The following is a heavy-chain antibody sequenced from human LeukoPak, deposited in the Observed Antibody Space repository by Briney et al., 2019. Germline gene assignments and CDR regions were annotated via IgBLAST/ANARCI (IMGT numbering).Heavy chain of an antibody. CDR1: GYTFTSYY. Sequence: ASVKVSCKASGYTFTSYYMHWVRQAPGQGLEWMGIINPSGGSTSYAQKFQGRVTMTRDTSTSTVYMELSSLRFEDTAVYYCASGGVVVPAAIEPWGQGTLVTVSS. J-gene: IGHJ5*02. CDR3: ASGGVVVPAAIEP. D-gene: IGHD2-2*01. V-gene: IGHV1-46*01. CDR2: INPSGGST.